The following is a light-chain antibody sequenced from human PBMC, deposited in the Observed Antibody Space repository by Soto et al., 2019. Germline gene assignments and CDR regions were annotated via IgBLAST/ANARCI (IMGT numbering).Light chain of an antibody. CDR2: DAS. CDR1: QSVSGW. Sequence: DIHMTQSPSTLSPSVGYTFNVTCRASQSVSGWLDWYQQKPGEAPNLLIYDASTLHSGVPSRFRGGGSGTDFTLTISSLQPEDFATYYCQQVNVYPSTFGGGTKVDIK. CDR3: QQVNVYPST. V-gene: IGKV1-5*01. J-gene: IGKJ4*01.